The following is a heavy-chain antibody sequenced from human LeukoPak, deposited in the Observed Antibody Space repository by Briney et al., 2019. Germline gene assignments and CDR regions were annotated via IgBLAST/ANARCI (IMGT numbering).Heavy chain of an antibody. V-gene: IGHV1-18*01. CDR1: GYNFYDYG. J-gene: IGHJ3*02. D-gene: IGHD3-10*01. CDR3: ARQGLLRGVIAAFDI. Sequence: ASVKVSCKASGYNFYDYGITWVRQAPGQGLEWMGGISADTGNTKYAENFQGRVTMTIDTSTNTASMELRSLMSDDTAFYFCARQGLLRGVIAAFDIWGQETMVTVSS. CDR2: ISADTGNT.